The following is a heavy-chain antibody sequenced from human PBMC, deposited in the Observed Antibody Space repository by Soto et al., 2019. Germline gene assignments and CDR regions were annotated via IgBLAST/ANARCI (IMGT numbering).Heavy chain of an antibody. D-gene: IGHD1-1*01. V-gene: IGHV4-30-4*01. Sequence: VQLQESGPGLAKPSQTLSLTCTVSVDAISNNYYYWSWILQPPGKGLEWIGNIYYSGSTYYNPSLKSRLTLSVDTSKNKFSLLLSSVTAADTALYYCARINNSTFRYRPYYHGVDVWGQGPTVTVSS. CDR2: IYYSGST. CDR1: VDAISNNYYY. CDR3: ARINNSTFRYRPYYHGVDV. J-gene: IGHJ6*02.